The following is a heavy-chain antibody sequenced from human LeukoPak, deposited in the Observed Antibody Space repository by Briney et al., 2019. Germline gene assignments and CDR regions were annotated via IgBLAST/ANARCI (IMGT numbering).Heavy chain of an antibody. CDR3: ARAGVILTQEDY. D-gene: IGHD3-9*01. CDR1: GFTFSSSW. CDR2: IEQDGGEK. Sequence: GGSLRLSCAASGFTFSSSWMSWVRQAPGKGLEWVANIEQDGGEKYYVDSVKGRFTISRDNAKNSLYLQINSLRAEDTAVYYCARAGVILTQEDYWGQGTLVSVSS. V-gene: IGHV3-7*01. J-gene: IGHJ4*02.